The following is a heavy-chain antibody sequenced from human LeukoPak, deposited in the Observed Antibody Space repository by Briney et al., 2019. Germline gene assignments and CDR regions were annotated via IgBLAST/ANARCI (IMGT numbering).Heavy chain of an antibody. D-gene: IGHD3-10*01. Sequence: GGSLRLFCAASGFPFSSCEMNWVRQAPGKGLEWVSYISSSGSAIYYADSVKGRFTISRDNAKNSLYLQMNSLRAEDTAVYYCARDFRLTMVRGVASFDYWGQGTLVTVSS. CDR2: ISSSGSAI. J-gene: IGHJ4*02. CDR3: ARDFRLTMVRGVASFDY. CDR1: GFPFSSCE. V-gene: IGHV3-48*03.